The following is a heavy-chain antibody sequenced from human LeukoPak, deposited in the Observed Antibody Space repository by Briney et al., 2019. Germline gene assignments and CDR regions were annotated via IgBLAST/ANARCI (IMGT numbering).Heavy chain of an antibody. CDR1: GFTFSSYS. CDR3: ARDMSRDYGGSIDY. D-gene: IGHD4-23*01. V-gene: IGHV3-21*01. Sequence: PGGSLRLSCAASGFTFSSYSMNWVRQAPGKGLEWVSSISSSSSYIYYADSVKGRFTISRDNAKNSLYLQMNSLGAEDTAVYYCARDMSRDYGGSIDYWGQGTLVTVSS. CDR2: ISSSSSYI. J-gene: IGHJ4*02.